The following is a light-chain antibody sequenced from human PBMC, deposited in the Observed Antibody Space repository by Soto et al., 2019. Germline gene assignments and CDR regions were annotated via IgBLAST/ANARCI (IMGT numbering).Light chain of an antibody. CDR1: QGVRSY. J-gene: IGKJ1*01. Sequence: IQSTQSPPSLSASVGDRVTITCRASQGVRSYLAWFQQRPGKAPKLLIFGASTLQNGVPARFSGGGFGTEFTLTITSLQPEDFATYYSHQVYTYPRTFGQGTKVDNK. CDR3: HQVYTYPRT. CDR2: GAS. V-gene: IGKV1-9*01.